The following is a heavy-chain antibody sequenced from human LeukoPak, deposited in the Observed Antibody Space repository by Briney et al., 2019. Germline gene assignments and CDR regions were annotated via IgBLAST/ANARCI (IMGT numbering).Heavy chain of an antibody. V-gene: IGHV3-43D*04. CDR1: GFTFDDYA. J-gene: IGHJ4*02. Sequence: LAGGSLRLSCAASGFTFDDYAMHWVRQAPGRGLEWVSLISWDGGSTYYADSVKGRFTISGDNSKNSLYLQMNSLRAEDTAFYYCAKGDVDTAMATGYWGQGTLVTVSS. CDR2: ISWDGGST. D-gene: IGHD5-18*01. CDR3: AKGDVDTAMATGY.